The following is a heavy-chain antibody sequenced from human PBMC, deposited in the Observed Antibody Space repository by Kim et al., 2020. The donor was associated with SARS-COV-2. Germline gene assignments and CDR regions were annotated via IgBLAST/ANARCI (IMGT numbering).Heavy chain of an antibody. Sequence: GGSLRLSCAASGFTFSSYWMSWVRQAPGKGLEWVANIKQDGSEKYYVDSVKGRFTISRDNAKNSLYLQMNSLRAEDTAVYYCARDLRSIDPQGYYMDVWGKGTTVTVSS. CDR3: ARDLRSIDPQGYYMDV. CDR2: IKQDGSEK. CDR1: GFTFSSYW. J-gene: IGHJ6*03. V-gene: IGHV3-7*01.